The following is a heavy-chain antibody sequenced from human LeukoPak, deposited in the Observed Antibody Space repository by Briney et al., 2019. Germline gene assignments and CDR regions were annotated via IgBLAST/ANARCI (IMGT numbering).Heavy chain of an antibody. V-gene: IGHV3-23*01. CDR2: ISGSGGST. CDR1: GFTFSSYA. J-gene: IGHJ4*02. Sequence: PGGSLRLSCAASGFTFSSYAMSWVRQAPGKGLEWVSAISGSGGSTYYADSVKGRFTISRDNAKNTVYLQMNSLRAEDTAVYYCARDLRDANSWGQGALVTVSS. CDR3: ARDLRDANS.